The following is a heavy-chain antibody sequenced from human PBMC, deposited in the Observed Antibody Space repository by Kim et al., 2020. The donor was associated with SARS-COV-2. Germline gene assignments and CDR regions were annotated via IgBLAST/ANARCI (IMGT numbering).Heavy chain of an antibody. CDR2: MNPNSGNT. J-gene: IGHJ2*01. CDR1: GYTFTSYD. V-gene: IGHV1-8*01. D-gene: IGHD6-19*01. CDR3: AREGIVVAGTVSWYFDL. Sequence: ASVKVSCKASGYTFTSYDINWVRQATGQGLEWMGWMNPNSGNTGYAQKFQGRVTMTRNTSISTAYMELSSLRSEDTAVYYCAREGIVVAGTVSWYFDLWGRGTLVTVSS.